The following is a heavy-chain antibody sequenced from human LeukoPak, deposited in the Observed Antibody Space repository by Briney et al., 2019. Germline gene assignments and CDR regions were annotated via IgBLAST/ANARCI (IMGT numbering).Heavy chain of an antibody. D-gene: IGHD4-23*01. J-gene: IGHJ6*02. Sequence: SVKVSCKASGGTFSTTTINWVRQAPGQGLEWMGGITPIFRTPNYAQKFQGRVTITADESTSTAYMELSSLRSEDTAVYYCAESTVVTRYYYYGMDVWGQGTTVTVS. CDR2: ITPIFRTP. CDR3: AESTVVTRYYYYGMDV. CDR1: GGTFSTTT. V-gene: IGHV1-69*13.